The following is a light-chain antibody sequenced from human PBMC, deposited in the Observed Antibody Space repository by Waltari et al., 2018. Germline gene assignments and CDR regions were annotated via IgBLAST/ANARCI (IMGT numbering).Light chain of an antibody. J-gene: IGLJ3*02. CDR2: EVS. CDR1: SSDVGSYHL. V-gene: IGLV2-23*02. Sequence: SALTQPASVSGSPGQSITISCTGSSSDVGSYHLVSWYQHHPGKAPKLIISEVSERPSGVSSRFSGSKSGNTASLTISGLQAEDESHYYCCSYAGSSTWVFGGGTRLTVL. CDR3: CSYAGSSTWV.